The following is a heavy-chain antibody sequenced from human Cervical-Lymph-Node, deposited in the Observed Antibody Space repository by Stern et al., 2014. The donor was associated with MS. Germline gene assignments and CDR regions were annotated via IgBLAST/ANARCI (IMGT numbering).Heavy chain of an antibody. CDR3: ARGELKEGLVRGMDV. CDR1: GGTFRSYA. CDR2: VIPIFGTA. J-gene: IGHJ6*02. D-gene: IGHD1-26*01. V-gene: IGHV1-69*01. Sequence: VHLVESGAEVKKPGSSVKVSCKASGGTFRSYAISWVRPAPGQGLEWMGGVIPIFGTANYAQKFQGRVTITADESTSTAYMELSSLRSEDTAVYYCARGELKEGLVRGMDVWGQGTTVTVSS.